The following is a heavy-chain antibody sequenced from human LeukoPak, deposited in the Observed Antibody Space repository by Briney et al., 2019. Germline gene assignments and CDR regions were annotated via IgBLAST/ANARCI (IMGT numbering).Heavy chain of an antibody. CDR2: IAPDGCRK. J-gene: IGHJ3*02. D-gene: IGHD2-21*01. CDR3: ARVRRNQYSLRAAGAFDI. V-gene: IGHV3-30*01. CDR1: GLTLTNYA. Sequence: RGSLRLSCAAPGLTLTNYAKHRVRQAPGQGLISIAAIAPDGCRKYYVEFMTGRFTISRDNTQNTMYLQMNSLQAEDTAVYYCARVRRNQYSLRAAGAFDIWGQGTRVTVSS.